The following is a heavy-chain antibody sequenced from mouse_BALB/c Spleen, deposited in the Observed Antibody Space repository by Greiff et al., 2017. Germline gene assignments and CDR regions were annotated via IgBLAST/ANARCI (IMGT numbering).Heavy chain of an antibody. Sequence: EVKLVESGGDLVKPGGSLKLSCAASGFTFSSYVMSWVRQTPDKRLEWVATISSGGSYTYYPDSVKGRFTISRDNAKNTLYLQMSSLKSEDTAMYYCARDRSFDYWGQGTTLTVSS. J-gene: IGHJ2*01. V-gene: IGHV5-6*01. CDR1: GFTFSSYV. D-gene: IGHD2-14*01. CDR3: ARDRSFDY. CDR2: ISSGGSYT.